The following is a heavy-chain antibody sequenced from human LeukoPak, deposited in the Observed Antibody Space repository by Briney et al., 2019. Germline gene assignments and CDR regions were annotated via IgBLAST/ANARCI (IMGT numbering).Heavy chain of an antibody. D-gene: IGHD3-22*01. CDR2: IYYSGST. CDR1: GGSISSYY. CDR3: ARLGYYYDSSGYYFIDP. J-gene: IGHJ5*02. Sequence: PSETLSLTCTVSGGSISSYYWSWIRQPPGKGLEWIGYIYYSGSTNYNPSLKSRVTISVDTSKNQFSLKLSSVTAADTAVYYCARLGYYYDSSGYYFIDPWGQGTLVTVSS. V-gene: IGHV4-59*08.